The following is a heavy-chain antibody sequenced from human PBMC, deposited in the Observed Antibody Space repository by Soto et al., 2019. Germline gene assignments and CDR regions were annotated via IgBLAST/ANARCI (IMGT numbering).Heavy chain of an antibody. Sequence: GASVKVSCKASGYTFTSYALHWVRPAPGQRLEWMGWINAGNGNTKYSQKFQGRVTITRDTSASTGYMELSSLRSEDTAVYYCARVRTVVSRLDYYYGMDVWGQGTTVTVSS. D-gene: IGHD2-15*01. CDR1: GYTFTSYA. CDR3: ARVRTVVSRLDYYYGMDV. V-gene: IGHV1-3*01. CDR2: INAGNGNT. J-gene: IGHJ6*02.